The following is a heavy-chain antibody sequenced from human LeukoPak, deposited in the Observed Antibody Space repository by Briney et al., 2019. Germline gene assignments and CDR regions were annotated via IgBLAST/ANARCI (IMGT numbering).Heavy chain of an antibody. CDR2: IDSSSSYI. V-gene: IGHV3-21*01. Sequence: GGSLRLSCAASGFTFSDYSMTWVRQAPGKGLVWVSSIDSSSSYIFYADSVKGRFTISRDNAKNSLYLQMNSLRAEDTAVYYCARVIVVVPAAMGYSDYWGQGTLVTVSS. D-gene: IGHD2-2*01. CDR3: ARVIVVVPAAMGYSDY. J-gene: IGHJ4*02. CDR1: GFTFSDYS.